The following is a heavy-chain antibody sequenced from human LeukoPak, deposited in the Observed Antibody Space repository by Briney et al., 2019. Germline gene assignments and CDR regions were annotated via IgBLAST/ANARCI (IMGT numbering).Heavy chain of an antibody. V-gene: IGHV1-2*02. D-gene: IGHD3-10*01. CDR1: GYTFTGYY. J-gene: IGHJ4*02. Sequence: GASVKVSCKASGYTFTGYYMHWVRQAPGQGLEWMGWINPNSGGTNYAQKFQGRVTMTRDTSISTAYMELSRLRSDDTAVYYCARDQHGSGSYSMGDWGQGTLVTVSS. CDR3: ARDQHGSGSYSMGD. CDR2: INPNSGGT.